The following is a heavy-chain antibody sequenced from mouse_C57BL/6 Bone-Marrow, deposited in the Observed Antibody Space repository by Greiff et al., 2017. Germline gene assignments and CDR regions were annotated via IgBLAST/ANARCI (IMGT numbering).Heavy chain of an antibody. CDR1: GYTFTSYW. Sequence: EVQLQQSGTVLARPGASVKMSCKTSGYTFTSYWMHWVKQRPGQGLEWIGAIYPGNSDTSYNQKFKGKAKLTAVTSASTAYMALSSLTNEDSAVYYCTRRGYYGNPYAMDYWGQGTSVTVSS. CDR2: IYPGNSDT. V-gene: IGHV1-5*01. J-gene: IGHJ4*01. CDR3: TRRGYYGNPYAMDY. D-gene: IGHD2-1*01.